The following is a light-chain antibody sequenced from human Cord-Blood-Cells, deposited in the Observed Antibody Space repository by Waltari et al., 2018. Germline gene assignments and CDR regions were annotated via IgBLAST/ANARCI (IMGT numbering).Light chain of an antibody. V-gene: IGLV2-14*01. J-gene: IGLJ3*02. CDR1: RTDVGGYNY. CDR2: EVS. CDR3: SSYTSSSTWV. Sequence: QSALTPPASVSGSPGQSLTISCTGTRTDVGGYNYVPWYQPHPGKAPKLMIYEVSNRPSGVSNRFSGSKSGNTASLTISGLQAEDEADYYCSSYTSSSTWVFGGGTKLTVL.